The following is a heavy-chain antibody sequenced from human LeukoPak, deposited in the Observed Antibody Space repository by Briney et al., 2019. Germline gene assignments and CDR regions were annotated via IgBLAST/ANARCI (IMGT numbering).Heavy chain of an antibody. CDR3: ARVSLVGYCTNGVCRTHWYFDL. CDR1: GGSISSYY. CDR2: IYYSGST. J-gene: IGHJ2*01. D-gene: IGHD2-8*01. V-gene: IGHV4-59*01. Sequence: SETLSLTCTVSGGSISSYYWSWIRQPPGKGLEWIGYIYYSGSTNYNPSLKSRVTISVDTSKNQFSLKLSSVTAADTAVYYRARVSLVGYCTNGVCRTHWYFDLWGRGTLVTVSS.